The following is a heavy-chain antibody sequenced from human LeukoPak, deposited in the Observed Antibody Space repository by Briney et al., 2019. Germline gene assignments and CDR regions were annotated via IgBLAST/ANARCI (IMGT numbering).Heavy chain of an antibody. V-gene: IGHV3-74*01. CDR2: IASAGARI. D-gene: IGHD3-10*01. J-gene: IGHJ4*02. CDR3: VADSENRSGGDF. Sequence: GGSMRLSCAGSGFGFSGYWIHGVRQVAVKGLAWVSRIASAGARIQYAGSVKGRFTISRDNSKNTVYLQMNSPRPEDTAVYYCVADSENRSGGDFWGQGTLVTVSS. CDR1: GFGFSGYW.